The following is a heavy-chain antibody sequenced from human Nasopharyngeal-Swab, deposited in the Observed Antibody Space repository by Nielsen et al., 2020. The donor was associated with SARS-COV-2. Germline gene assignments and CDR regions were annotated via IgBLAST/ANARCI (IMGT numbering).Heavy chain of an antibody. CDR2: INAGNGNT. D-gene: IGHD2-2*01. J-gene: IGHJ5*02. CDR1: GYTFTSYA. Sequence: ASVKVSCKASGYTFTSYAMHWVRQAPGQRLEWMGWINAGNGNTKYSQKFQGRVTITRDTSASTAYMELSSLRSEDTAVYYCARTMVVPAAIRENNWFDPWAREPRSPSPQ. CDR3: ARTMVVPAAIRENNWFDP. V-gene: IGHV1-3*01.